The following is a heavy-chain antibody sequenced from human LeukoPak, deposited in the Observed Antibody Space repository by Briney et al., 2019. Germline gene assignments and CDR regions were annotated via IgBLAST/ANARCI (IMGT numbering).Heavy chain of an antibody. CDR3: ATGATSGSEAFDI. J-gene: IGHJ3*02. CDR2: ISSNGGST. CDR1: GFTFSSYA. V-gene: IGHV3-64*02. Sequence: GGSLRLSCAASGFTFSSYAMHWVRQAPGKGLEYVSAISSNGGSTYYADSVKGRFTISRDNSKDTLYLQMGSLRAEDTAVYYCATGATSGSEAFDIWGQGTMVTVSS. D-gene: IGHD1-26*01.